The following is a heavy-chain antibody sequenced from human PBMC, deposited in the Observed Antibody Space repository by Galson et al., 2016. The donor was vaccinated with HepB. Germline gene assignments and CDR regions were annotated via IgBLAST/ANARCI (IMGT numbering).Heavy chain of an antibody. CDR1: GYTFTGYY. J-gene: IGHJ6*02. V-gene: IGHV1-2*02. D-gene: IGHD3-3*01. CDR3: ALVVGFWNGYSYLFHGLDV. CDR2: INANSGGT. Sequence: SVKVSCKASGYTFTGYYMHWVRQAPGQGLEWMGWINANSGGTNYAQQFQGRVTMTRDTSITTAYMELSRLKSDDTAVYYCALVVGFWNGYSYLFHGLDVWGQGTTVTVSS.